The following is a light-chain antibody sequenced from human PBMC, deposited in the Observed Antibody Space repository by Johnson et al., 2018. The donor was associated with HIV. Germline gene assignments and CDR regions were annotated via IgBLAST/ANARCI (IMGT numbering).Light chain of an antibody. J-gene: IGLJ1*01. V-gene: IGLV1-51*02. Sequence: QSVLTQPPSVSAAPGQKVTISCSGSSSNIGNNYVSWYQQLPGTAPKLLIYENNKLPSGIPDRFSGSQSGPSATMGITGLQTGDEADYYCGTWDSSLSAAYVFGTGTKVTVL. CDR1: SSNIGNNY. CDR3: GTWDSSLSAAYV. CDR2: ENN.